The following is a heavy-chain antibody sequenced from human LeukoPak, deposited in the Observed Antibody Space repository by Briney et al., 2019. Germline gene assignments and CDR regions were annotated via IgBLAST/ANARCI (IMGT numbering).Heavy chain of an antibody. CDR3: ARATRLIAVAGENWFDP. V-gene: IGHV4-59*08. CDR1: GGSISSYY. Sequence: SETLSLTCTVSGGSISSYYWSWIRQPPGKGLEWIGYIYYSGSTNYSPSLKSRVTISGDTSKNQFSLKLSSVTAADTAVYYCARATRLIAVAGENWFDPWGQGTLVTVSS. CDR2: IYYSGST. J-gene: IGHJ5*02. D-gene: IGHD6-19*01.